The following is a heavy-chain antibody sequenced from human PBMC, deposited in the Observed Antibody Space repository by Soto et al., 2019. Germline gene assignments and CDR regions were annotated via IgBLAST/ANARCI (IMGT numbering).Heavy chain of an antibody. CDR1: GGSISSGGYY. D-gene: IGHD4-17*01. CDR2: IYYSGST. CDR3: ARVPYGDYAGYYYGMDV. V-gene: IGHV4-31*03. Sequence: SETLSLTCTVSGGSISSGGYYWSWIRQHPGKGLEWIGYIYYSGSTYYNPSLKSRVTISVDTSKNQFSLKLSSVTAADTAVYYCARVPYGDYAGYYYGMDVWGQGTTVTVSS. J-gene: IGHJ6*02.